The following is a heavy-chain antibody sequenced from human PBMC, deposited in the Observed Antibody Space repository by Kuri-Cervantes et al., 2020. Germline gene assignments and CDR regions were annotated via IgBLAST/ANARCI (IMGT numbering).Heavy chain of an antibody. CDR3: ARGGLGFGGGGWFDP. Sequence: ASVQVSCKASGYTFTGYYMHWVRQAPGQGLEWMGWMNPNSGSTGYAQKFQGRVTMTRNTSISTAYMELSSLRSEDTAVYYCARGGLGFGGGGWFDPWGKGTLVTVSS. J-gene: IGHJ5*02. V-gene: IGHV1-8*02. CDR2: MNPNSGST. D-gene: IGHD3-16*01. CDR1: GYTFTGYY.